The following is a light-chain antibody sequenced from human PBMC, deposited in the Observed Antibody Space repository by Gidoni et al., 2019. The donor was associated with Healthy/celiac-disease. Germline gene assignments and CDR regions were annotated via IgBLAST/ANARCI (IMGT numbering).Light chain of an antibody. J-gene: IGKJ1*01. Sequence: IVLTQSPGTLSLSPGERATLSCRASQSVSSSYLAWYQQKPGQAPRLLIYRASSRATGIPDRFSGSGSGTDFTLTISRLEPEDFAVYYCQQYGSSPGAFGQGTKVEIK. V-gene: IGKV3-20*01. CDR1: QSVSSSY. CDR2: RAS. CDR3: QQYGSSPGA.